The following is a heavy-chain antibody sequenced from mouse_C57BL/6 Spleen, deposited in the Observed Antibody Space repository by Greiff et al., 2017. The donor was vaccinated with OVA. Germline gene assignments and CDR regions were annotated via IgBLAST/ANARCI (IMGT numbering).Heavy chain of an antibody. D-gene: IGHD1-2*01. CDR1: GYSFTDYN. V-gene: IGHV1-39*01. Sequence: EVKLMESGPELVKPGASVKISCKASGYSFTDYNMNWVKQSNGKSLEWIGVINPNYGTTSYNQKFKGKATLTIDQSSSTAYMQRNSLTSEDSAVYYCARRSTAPYAMDYWGQGTSVTVSS. CDR2: INPNYGTT. J-gene: IGHJ4*01. CDR3: ARRSTAPYAMDY.